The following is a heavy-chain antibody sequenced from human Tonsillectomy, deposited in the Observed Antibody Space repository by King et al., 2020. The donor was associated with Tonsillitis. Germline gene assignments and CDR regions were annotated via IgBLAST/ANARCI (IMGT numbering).Heavy chain of an antibody. V-gene: IGHV4-30-2*01. CDR3: ARGGVYCSSTRCYEGDAFDI. J-gene: IGHJ3*02. CDR2: IYHSGST. D-gene: IGHD2-2*01. CDR1: GGSISSGGYS. Sequence: QLQLQESGSGLVKPSQTLSLTCAVSGGSISSGGYSWSWIRQPPGKGLERIGYIYHSGSTYHNPSLKSRVTISVDRSKNQISLKLSSVTAADTAVYYCARGGVYCSSTRCYEGDAFDIWGPGTMVTVSS.